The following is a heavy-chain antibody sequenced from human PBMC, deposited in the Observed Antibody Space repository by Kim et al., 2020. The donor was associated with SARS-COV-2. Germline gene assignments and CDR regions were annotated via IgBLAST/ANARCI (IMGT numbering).Heavy chain of an antibody. CDR3: ARDLVVVAATHDAFDI. J-gene: IGHJ3*02. CDR2: ISSSSSTI. V-gene: IGHV3-48*02. D-gene: IGHD2-15*01. CDR1: GFTFSSYS. Sequence: GGSLRLSCAASGFTFSSYSMNWVRQAPGKGLEWVSYISSSSSTIYYADSVKGRFTISRDIAMNSLYLQMNSLRDEDTAVYYCARDLVVVAATHDAFDIWGQGTMVTVSS.